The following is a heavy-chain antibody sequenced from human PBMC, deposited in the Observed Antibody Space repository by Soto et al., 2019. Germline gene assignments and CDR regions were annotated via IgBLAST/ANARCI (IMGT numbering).Heavy chain of an antibody. CDR2: IYSGGST. CDR3: ARALNVAGTSFDY. CDR1: GFTVSSNY. V-gene: IGHV3-66*01. Sequence: GGSLRLSCAASGFTVSSNYMSWVRQAPGKGLEWVSVIYSGGSTYYADSVKGRFTIARANSKNTLYLQMNSLRAEDTAVYYCARALNVAGTSFDYWGQGTLVTVSS. J-gene: IGHJ4*02. D-gene: IGHD6-19*01.